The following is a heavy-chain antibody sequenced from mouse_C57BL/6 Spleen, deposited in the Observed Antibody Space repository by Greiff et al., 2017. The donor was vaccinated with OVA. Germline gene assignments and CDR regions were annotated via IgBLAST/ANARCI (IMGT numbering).Heavy chain of an antibody. J-gene: IGHJ1*03. Sequence: VQGVESGPGLVAPSQSLSITCTVSGFSLTSYAISWVRQPPGKGLEWLGVIWTGGGTNYNSALKSRLSISKDNSKSQVFLKMNSLQTDDTARYYCAREGVVAPDSWYFDVWGTGITVTVSS. CDR2: IWTGGGT. CDR1: GFSLTSYA. CDR3: AREGVVAPDSWYFDV. V-gene: IGHV2-9-1*01. D-gene: IGHD1-1*01.